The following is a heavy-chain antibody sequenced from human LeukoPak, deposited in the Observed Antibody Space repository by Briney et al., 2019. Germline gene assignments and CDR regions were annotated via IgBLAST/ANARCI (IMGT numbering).Heavy chain of an antibody. CDR3: ARDKGVNDILTGYAPYYYYGMDV. J-gene: IGHJ6*04. Sequence: SVKVSCKASGGTFSSYAISWVRQAPGQGLEWMGGIIPIFGTANYAQKFQGRVTITADESTSTAYMELSSLRSEDTAVYYCARDKGVNDILTGYAPYYYYGMDVWGKGTTVTVSS. V-gene: IGHV1-69*01. CDR2: IIPIFGTA. D-gene: IGHD3-9*01. CDR1: GGTFSSYA.